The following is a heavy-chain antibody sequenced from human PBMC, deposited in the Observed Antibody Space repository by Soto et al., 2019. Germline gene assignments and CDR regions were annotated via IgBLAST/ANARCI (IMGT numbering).Heavy chain of an antibody. CDR1: GFTFSSYA. D-gene: IGHD2-2*01. J-gene: IGHJ4*02. V-gene: IGHV3-23*01. CDR2: ISGSGGST. Sequence: GGSLRLSCAASGFTFSSYAMSWVRQAPGKGLEWVSAISGSGGSTYYADSVKGRFTISRDNSKNTLYLQMNSLRAEDTAVYYCAKDGGPFVVVVPAATDYWGQGTLVTVSS. CDR3: AKDGGPFVVVVPAATDY.